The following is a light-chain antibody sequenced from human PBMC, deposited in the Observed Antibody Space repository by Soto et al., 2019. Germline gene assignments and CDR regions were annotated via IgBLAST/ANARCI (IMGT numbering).Light chain of an antibody. CDR2: DAS. J-gene: IGKJ5*01. V-gene: IGKV3-11*01. CDR3: QQRSNWPP. Sequence: EIVLTQSPATLSLSPGESATLSCRASQSVSSYLAWYQQKPGQAPRLLIYDASNRATGIPARFSGSGSGTDFTLTISSLEPEDFAVYYCQQRSNWPPFGQGTRLEN. CDR1: QSVSSY.